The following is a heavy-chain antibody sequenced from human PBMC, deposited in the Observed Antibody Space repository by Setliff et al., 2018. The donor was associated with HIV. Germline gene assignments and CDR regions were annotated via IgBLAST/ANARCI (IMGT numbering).Heavy chain of an antibody. V-gene: IGHV4-61*09. Sequence: ASETLSLTCSVSGGSISSRSYYWSWIRQPAGKGLEWIGHIHTSGSTDYSPSLKSRVTISVDTSKKQFSLKLSSVTAADTAVYYCARRDSYYDILTGRAFDAFDIWGQGTVVTVSS. CDR2: IHTSGST. CDR3: ARRDSYYDILTGRAFDAFDI. D-gene: IGHD3-9*01. CDR1: GGSISSRSYY. J-gene: IGHJ3*02.